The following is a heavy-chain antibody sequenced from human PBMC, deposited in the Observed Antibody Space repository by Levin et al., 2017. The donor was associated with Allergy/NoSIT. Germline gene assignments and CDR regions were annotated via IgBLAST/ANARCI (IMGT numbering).Heavy chain of an antibody. V-gene: IGHV4-39*01. CDR1: GGSFITSSYF. J-gene: IGHJ4*02. D-gene: IGHD3-10*01. Sequence: GSLRLSCTVSGGSFITSSYFWAWIRQPPGKGLEWLGSIYYSRTTYYNPSLKSRLTISIDTSTNQFSLKLRSVTAADTAVYYCARHTALLWFEELVFDSWGQGNLVAVSS. CDR3: ARHTALLWFEELVFDS. CDR2: IYYSRTT.